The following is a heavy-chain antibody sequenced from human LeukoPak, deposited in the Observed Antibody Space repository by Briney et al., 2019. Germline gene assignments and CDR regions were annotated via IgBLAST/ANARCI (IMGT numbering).Heavy chain of an antibody. V-gene: IGHV1-69*04. CDR1: GGTFSSYA. CDR3: ATLGLRKDYDSSGYYPSDY. Sequence: SVKVSCKASGGTFSSYAISWVRQAPGQGLEWMGRIIPILGIANYAQKFQGRVTITADKSTSTAYMELSSLRSEDTAVYYCATLGLRKDYDSSGYYPSDYWGQGTLVTVSS. J-gene: IGHJ4*02. CDR2: IIPILGIA. D-gene: IGHD3-22*01.